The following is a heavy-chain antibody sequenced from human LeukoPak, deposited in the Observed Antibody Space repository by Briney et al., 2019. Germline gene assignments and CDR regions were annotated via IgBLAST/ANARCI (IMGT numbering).Heavy chain of an antibody. CDR3: AKAGSLRLGETEYFQH. CDR2: ISYDGSNK. V-gene: IGHV3-30*18. D-gene: IGHD3-16*01. J-gene: IGHJ1*01. Sequence: GGSLRLSCAASGFTFSSYGMHWVRQAPGKGLEWVAAISYDGSNKYYADSVKGRFTISRDNSKNTLYLQMNSLRAEDTAVYYCAKAGSLRLGETEYFQHWGQGTLVTVSS. CDR1: GFTFSSYG.